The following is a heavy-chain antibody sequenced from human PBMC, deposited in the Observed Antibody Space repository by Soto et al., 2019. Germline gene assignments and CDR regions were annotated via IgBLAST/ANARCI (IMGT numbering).Heavy chain of an antibody. J-gene: IGHJ2*01. D-gene: IGHD6-13*01. CDR3: AKLSSSFFRYFDL. Sequence: EVQLLESGGGLVQPGGSLRLSCAASGFTFSSYAMSWVRQAPGKGLEWVSAISGSGGSTYYADSVKGRFTISRDNFKNTLYLQMNSLRAEDTAVYYCAKLSSSFFRYFDLWGRGTLVTVSS. V-gene: IGHV3-23*01. CDR1: GFTFSSYA. CDR2: ISGSGGST.